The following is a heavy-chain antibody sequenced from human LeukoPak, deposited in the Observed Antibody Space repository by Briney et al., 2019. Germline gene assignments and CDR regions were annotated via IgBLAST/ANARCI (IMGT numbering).Heavy chain of an antibody. Sequence: SETLSLTCTVSGGTISNYYWNWIRQPPGKGLEWVGYIHYSGSTKYNPSLKSRVTISVDTSKNQFSLKLSSVTAADTAVYYCARHPFNFYGSGTHLNYFDYWVQGTLVTVSS. V-gene: IGHV4-59*08. J-gene: IGHJ4*02. CDR1: GGTISNYY. CDR3: ARHPFNFYGSGTHLNYFDY. D-gene: IGHD3-10*01. CDR2: IHYSGST.